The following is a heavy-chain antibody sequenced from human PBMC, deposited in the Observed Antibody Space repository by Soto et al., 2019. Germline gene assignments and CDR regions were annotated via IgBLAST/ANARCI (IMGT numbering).Heavy chain of an antibody. CDR3: ASQYYYDSSGYFPNYYGMDA. CDR1: GGTFSSCS. D-gene: IGHD3-22*01. Sequence: SVNVSCKSSGGTFSSCSISWVRQAPGQGLEWMGGIIPIFGTANYAQKFQGRVTITADESTSTAYMELSSLRSEDTAVYYCASQYYYDSSGYFPNYYGMDAWGQGTTVTVSS. CDR2: IIPIFGTA. V-gene: IGHV1-69*13. J-gene: IGHJ6*02.